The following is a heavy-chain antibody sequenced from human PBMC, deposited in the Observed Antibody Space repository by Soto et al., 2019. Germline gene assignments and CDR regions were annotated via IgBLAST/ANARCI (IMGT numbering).Heavy chain of an antibody. CDR3: ARDLVNVYYYYYGMDV. V-gene: IGHV3-21*01. J-gene: IGHJ6*02. Sequence: TGGSLRLSCAASGFTFSSYSMNWVRQAPGKGLEWVSSISSSSSYIYYADSVKGRFTISRDNAKNSLYLQMNSLRAEDTDVYYCARDLVNVYYYYYGMDVWGQGTTVTVSS. D-gene: IGHD1-1*01. CDR1: GFTFSSYS. CDR2: ISSSSSYI.